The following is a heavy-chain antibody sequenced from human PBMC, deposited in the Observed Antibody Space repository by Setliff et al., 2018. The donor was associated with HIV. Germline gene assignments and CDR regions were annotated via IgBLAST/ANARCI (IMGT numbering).Heavy chain of an antibody. D-gene: IGHD3-22*01. V-gene: IGHV4-61*02. CDR2: IYTTGST. CDR1: GGSISSSSYY. J-gene: IGHJ6*02. Sequence: PSETLSLTCTVSGGSISSSSYYWTWIRQPAGKGLEWIGRIYTTGSTNYNPSLKRRVTISVDTSKNQFSLKLSSVTAADTAVYYCARQYQYDDSGYYVGFYGMDVWGQGTTFTVSS. CDR3: ARQYQYDDSGYYVGFYGMDV.